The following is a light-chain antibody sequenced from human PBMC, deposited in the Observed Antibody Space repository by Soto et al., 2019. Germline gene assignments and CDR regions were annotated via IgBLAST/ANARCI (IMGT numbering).Light chain of an antibody. CDR2: WAS. V-gene: IGKV4-1*01. CDR3: QQYYSSPRT. J-gene: IGKJ4*01. CDR1: QSVLYSSNNKNY. Sequence: DIVMTQSPDSLPVSLGDRATINCKSSQSVLYSSNNKNYLAWYQQKPGQPPKLLIYWASTRESGVPDRFSGSGSGTDFTLTISSLQAEDVAVYYCQQYYSSPRTFGGGTKVEIK.